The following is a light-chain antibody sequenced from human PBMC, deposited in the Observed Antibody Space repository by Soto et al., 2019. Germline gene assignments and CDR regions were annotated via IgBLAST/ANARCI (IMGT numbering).Light chain of an antibody. CDR2: KAS. CDR1: QNINTW. J-gene: IGKJ1*01. Sequence: DIQMTQSPSTLSASVGDRVTLTCRASQNINTWLAWYQQKPGKAPKLLIYKASTLKSGVPSRFSGSGSGTEFTLTISSLQPDDFATYYCQHYNSYSEAFGQGTKVDIK. CDR3: QHYNSYSEA. V-gene: IGKV1-5*03.